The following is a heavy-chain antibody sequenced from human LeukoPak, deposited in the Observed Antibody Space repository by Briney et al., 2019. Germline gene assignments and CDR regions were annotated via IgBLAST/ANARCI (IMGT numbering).Heavy chain of an antibody. CDR2: IYTSGST. D-gene: IGHD3-10*01. CDR3: AREQGGSWFGDSRGAFDI. CDR1: GGSISSYN. Sequence: SETLSLTCTVSGGSISSYNWSWIRQPAGKGLEWIGRIYTSGSTNYNPSLKSRVTMSVDTSKNQFSLKLSSVTAADTAVYYCAREQGGSWFGDSRGAFDIWGQGTMVTVS. J-gene: IGHJ3*02. V-gene: IGHV4-4*07.